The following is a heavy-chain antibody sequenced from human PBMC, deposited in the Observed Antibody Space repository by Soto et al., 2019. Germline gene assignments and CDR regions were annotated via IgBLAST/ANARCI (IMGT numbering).Heavy chain of an antibody. CDR2: IYYSVST. D-gene: IGHD3-22*01. J-gene: IGHJ5*02. CDR1: GGSISSGDFY. Sequence: PSETLSLTCTVSGGSISSGDFYWSWIRHLPGKGLEWIGYIYYSVSTYYNPSLKSRVTILVDTSKNQFSLKLSSVTAADTAVYYCARDRASSGYYWFDPWGQGTLVTVSS. V-gene: IGHV4-31*03. CDR3: ARDRASSGYYWFDP.